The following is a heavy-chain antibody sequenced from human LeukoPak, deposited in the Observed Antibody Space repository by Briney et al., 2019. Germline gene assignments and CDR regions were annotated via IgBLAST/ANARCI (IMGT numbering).Heavy chain of an antibody. J-gene: IGHJ4*02. CDR1: GFTFSSYS. CDR3: ARVGDGYNVGFDY. D-gene: IGHD5-24*01. CDR2: ISSSSSTI. V-gene: IGHV3-48*01. Sequence: PGGSLRLSCAASGFTFSSYSMNWVRQAPGKGLEWVSYISSSSSTIYYADSVKCRFTISRDNAKNSLHLQMNSLRAEDTAVYYCARVGDGYNVGFDYWGQGTLVTVSS.